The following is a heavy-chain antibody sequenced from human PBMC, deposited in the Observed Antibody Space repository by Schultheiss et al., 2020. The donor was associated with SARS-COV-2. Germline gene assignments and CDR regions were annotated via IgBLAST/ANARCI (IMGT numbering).Heavy chain of an antibody. J-gene: IGHJ6*02. CDR2: IYYSGST. CDR1: GGSISSSNW. Sequence: SETLSLTCVVSGGSISSSNWWSWVRQPPGKGLEWIGYIYYSGSTNYNPSLKSRVTISVDTSKNQFSLKLSSVTAADTAVYYCARGGWYYYYGMDVWGQGTTVTVSS. CDR3: ARGGWYYYYGMDV. V-gene: IGHV4-4*02. D-gene: IGHD6-19*01.